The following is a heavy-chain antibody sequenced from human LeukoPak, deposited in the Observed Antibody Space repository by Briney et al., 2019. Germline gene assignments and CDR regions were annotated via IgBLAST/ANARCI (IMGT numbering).Heavy chain of an antibody. J-gene: IGHJ4*02. CDR2: IYPGDSDT. Sequence: GESLKISCKGSGYSFTSYWIGWVRQMPGKGLEWMGIIYPGDSDTRYSPSFQGQVTISAVKSISTAYLQWSSLKASDTALYYCARDTAMATFDHWGQGTLVTVSS. V-gene: IGHV5-51*01. D-gene: IGHD5-18*01. CDR3: ARDTAMATFDH. CDR1: GYSFTSYW.